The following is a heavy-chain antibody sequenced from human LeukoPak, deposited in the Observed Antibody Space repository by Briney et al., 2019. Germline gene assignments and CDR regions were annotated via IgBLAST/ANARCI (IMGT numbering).Heavy chain of an antibody. CDR3: ARYTVTTIGFDP. Sequence: SETLSLTCTVSGGSISSGDYYWSWIRQPPGKGLEWIGYIYYSGSTCYSPSLKSRVTISVDTSKNQFSLKLSSVTAADTAVYYCARYTVTTIGFDPWGQGTLVTVSS. J-gene: IGHJ5*02. V-gene: IGHV4-30-4*01. D-gene: IGHD4-17*01. CDR1: GGSISSGDYY. CDR2: IYYSGST.